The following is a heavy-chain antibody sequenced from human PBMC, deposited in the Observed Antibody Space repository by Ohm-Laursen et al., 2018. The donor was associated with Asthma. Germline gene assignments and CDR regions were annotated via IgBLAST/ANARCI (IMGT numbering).Heavy chain of an antibody. Sequence: GTLSLTCTVSGGSISSSSYYWGWIRQPPGKGLEWIGSIYYSGSTYYNPSLKSRVTISVDTSKNQFSLKLSSVTAADTAVYYCARRGEQWPEYYFDYWGQGTLVTVSS. V-gene: IGHV4-39*01. CDR3: ARRGEQWPEYYFDY. D-gene: IGHD6-19*01. CDR1: GGSISSSSYY. J-gene: IGHJ4*02. CDR2: IYYSGST.